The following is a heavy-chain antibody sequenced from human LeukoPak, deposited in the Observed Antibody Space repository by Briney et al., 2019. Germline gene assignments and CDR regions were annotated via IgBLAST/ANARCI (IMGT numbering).Heavy chain of an antibody. V-gene: IGHV4-39*02. CDR3: ARDLGQYYDTSDNWFDP. CDR2: ISYSGTT. J-gene: IGHJ5*02. Sequence: SETLSLTCTVSAVSISSSEYYWGWIRQPPGKGLEWIGTISYSGTTYYNPSLKSRVTISVDASKNQFSLNLRSVTAADTAVYYCARDLGQYYDTSDNWFDPWGQGTLVTVSS. D-gene: IGHD3-22*01. CDR1: AVSISSSEYY.